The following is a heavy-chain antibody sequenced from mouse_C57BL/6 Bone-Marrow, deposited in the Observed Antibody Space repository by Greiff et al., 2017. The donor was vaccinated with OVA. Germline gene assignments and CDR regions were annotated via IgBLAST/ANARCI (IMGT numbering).Heavy chain of an antibody. V-gene: IGHV1-53*01. CDR3: ARGTTVAPLDFDV. CDR2: INPSNGGT. CDR1: GYTFTSYW. Sequence: QVQLQQSGTELVKPGASVKLSCKASGYTFTSYWMHWVKQRPGQGLEWIGNINPSNGGTNYNEKFKSKATLTVDKSSSTAYMQLSSLTSEDSAVYYCARGTTVAPLDFDVWGTGTTVTVSS. J-gene: IGHJ1*03. D-gene: IGHD1-1*01.